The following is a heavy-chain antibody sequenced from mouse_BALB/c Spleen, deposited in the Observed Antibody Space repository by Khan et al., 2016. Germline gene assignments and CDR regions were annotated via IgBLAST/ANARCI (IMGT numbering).Heavy chain of an antibody. CDR2: IHPISGYL. Sequence: QAQLQQAAAGLARPGASVKMSCKASGYTFTDYSMHWVTQRPGQGLEWIGYIHPISGYLGNNQKFTDTTTLPADKSSSTAYIQLSSPTSEDSAVYVWGRGRHFDYWGQGTTVTVSA. CDR3: GRGRHFDY. J-gene: IGHJ2*01. CDR1: GYTFTDYS. V-gene: IGHV1-4*02.